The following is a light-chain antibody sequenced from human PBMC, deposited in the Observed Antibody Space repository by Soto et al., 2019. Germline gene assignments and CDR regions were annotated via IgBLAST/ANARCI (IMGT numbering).Light chain of an antibody. CDR3: QQYNSYSRT. V-gene: IGKV1-5*03. CDR2: NAS. CDR1: QSISSW. J-gene: IGKJ1*01. Sequence: IQMTQSPSTLSASVGDRDTITCRASQSISSWLAWYQQKPGKAPKLLIYNASSLESGVPSRFSGSGSGTEFTLTIISLQTDDFATYYCQQYNSYSRTFGQGTKVDIK.